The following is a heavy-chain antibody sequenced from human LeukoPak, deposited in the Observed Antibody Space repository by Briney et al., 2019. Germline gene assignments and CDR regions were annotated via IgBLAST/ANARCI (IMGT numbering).Heavy chain of an antibody. J-gene: IGHJ4*02. CDR3: ARGSTQYSSGWYGHDY. V-gene: IGHV3-74*01. D-gene: IGHD6-19*01. CDR1: GFTFSSYW. CDR2: VNSDGSST. Sequence: PGGSLRLSCAASGFTFSSYWMHWVRQAPGKGLVWVSRVNSDGSSTTYADSVKGRFTISRDNAKNTLYLQMNSLRAEDTAVYYCARGSTQYSSGWYGHDYWGQGTLVTVSS.